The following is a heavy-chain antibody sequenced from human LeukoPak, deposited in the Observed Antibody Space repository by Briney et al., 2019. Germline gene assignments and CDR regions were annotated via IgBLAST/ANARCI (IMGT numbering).Heavy chain of an antibody. CDR2: ISSSGSTI. Sequence: PGGSLRLSCAASGFTFSSYQMNWVRQAPGKGLEWVSYISSSGSTIYYADSVKGRFTISRDNAKNSLYLQMNSLRAEDTAVYYCARDFCRSSGCHAFDIWGQGTMVTVSS. CDR3: ARDFCRSSGCHAFDI. CDR1: GFTFSSYQ. D-gene: IGHD3-22*01. J-gene: IGHJ3*02. V-gene: IGHV3-48*03.